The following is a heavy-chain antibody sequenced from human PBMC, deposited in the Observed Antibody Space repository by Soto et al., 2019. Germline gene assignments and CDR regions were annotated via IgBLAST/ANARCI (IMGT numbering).Heavy chain of an antibody. Sequence: PSETLSLTCTVSGGSISNYYWSWIRQPPGKGLEWIGSISYSGSTNYNPSLKSRVVISVDLSKNQFSLKLSSVTAADTAMYYCARAEDSYYYYGMDVWGQGTTVTVSS. CDR2: ISYSGST. CDR3: ARAEDSYYYYGMDV. CDR1: GGSISNYY. V-gene: IGHV4-59*01. J-gene: IGHJ6*02.